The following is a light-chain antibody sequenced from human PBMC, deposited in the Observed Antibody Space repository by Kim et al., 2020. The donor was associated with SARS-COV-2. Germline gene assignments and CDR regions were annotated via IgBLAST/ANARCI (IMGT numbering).Light chain of an antibody. Sequence: AYVGDTVTISCRASQCINNYLAWYPQKPGRAPHLLIYGASTLESGVPSRFSGSGSGTDFTLTISSLQPEDFATYYCQQLSSYPITFGLGTRLEIK. J-gene: IGKJ5*01. V-gene: IGKV1-9*01. CDR3: QQLSSYPIT. CDR1: QCINNY. CDR2: GAS.